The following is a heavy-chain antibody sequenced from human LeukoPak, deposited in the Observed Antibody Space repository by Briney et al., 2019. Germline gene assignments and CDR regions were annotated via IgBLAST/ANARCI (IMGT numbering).Heavy chain of an antibody. Sequence: SETLSLTRTVSGGSNSIYYWSWIRQPPGKGLEWIGYIYYSGSTNYNPSLKSRVTISVDTSKNQFSLKLSSVTAADTAVNYCGWGYTDGVTDYWGQGTLLTVSS. CDR1: GGSNSIYY. V-gene: IGHV4-59*01. D-gene: IGHD5-18*01. CDR2: IYYSGST. J-gene: IGHJ4*02. CDR3: GWGYTDGVTDY.